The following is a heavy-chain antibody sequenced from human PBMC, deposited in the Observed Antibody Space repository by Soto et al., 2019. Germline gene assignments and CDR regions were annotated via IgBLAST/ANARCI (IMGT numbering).Heavy chain of an antibody. Sequence: GGSLRLSCAASGFTFSSYGMHWVRQAPGKGLEWVAVIWYDGSNKYYADSVKGRFTISRDNSKNTLYLQMNSLRAEDTAVYYCAVLGGYFSSTSCYDYYYMDVWGKGTTVTVSS. J-gene: IGHJ6*03. CDR3: AVLGGYFSSTSCYDYYYMDV. V-gene: IGHV3-33*01. D-gene: IGHD2-2*01. CDR2: IWYDGSNK. CDR1: GFTFSSYG.